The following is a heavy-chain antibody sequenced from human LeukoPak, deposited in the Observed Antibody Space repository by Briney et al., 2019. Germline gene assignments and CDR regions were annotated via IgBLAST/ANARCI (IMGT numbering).Heavy chain of an antibody. J-gene: IGHJ6*02. Sequence: GGSLRLSCAASGFTFSSYSMNWVRQAPGKGLEWVAVISYDGSNKYYADSVKGRFTISRDHSKNTLYLQMNSLRAEDTAVYYCARDLVWFGDPYGMDVWGQGTTVTVSS. CDR3: ARDLVWFGDPYGMDV. CDR1: GFTFSSYS. D-gene: IGHD3-10*01. V-gene: IGHV3-30*03. CDR2: ISYDGSNK.